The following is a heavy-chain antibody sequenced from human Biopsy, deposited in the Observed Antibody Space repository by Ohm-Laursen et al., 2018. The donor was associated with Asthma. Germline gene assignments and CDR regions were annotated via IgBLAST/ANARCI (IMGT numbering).Heavy chain of an antibody. CDR1: GFSFSEFV. D-gene: IGHD5-18*01. CDR2: ISYDGSTK. V-gene: IGHV3-30*03. Sequence: SLRLSCSASGFSFSEFVMHWVRQAPGKGLEWVAVISYDGSTKYYADSVKGRFTISRDNAKNSLYLQMNSLRDEDTAVYYCARLKRGYSYGYAGVFDYWGQGTVVTVSS. CDR3: ARLKRGYSYGYAGVFDY. J-gene: IGHJ4*02.